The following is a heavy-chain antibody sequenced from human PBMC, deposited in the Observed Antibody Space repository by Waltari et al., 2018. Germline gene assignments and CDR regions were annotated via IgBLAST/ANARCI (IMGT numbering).Heavy chain of an antibody. Sequence: QVQLQESGPGLVKPSETLSLTCAVSGYSISSGYYWGWIRQPPGKGLEWIGSIYHSGSTYYNPSLKSRVTISLDTAKNQFSLKLSSVTAADTAVYYCARGIGYCSGGSCYSGSVSDYWGQGTLVTVSS. CDR3: ARGIGYCSGGSCYSGSVSDY. J-gene: IGHJ4*02. CDR1: GYSISSGYY. D-gene: IGHD2-15*01. V-gene: IGHV4-38-2*01. CDR2: IYHSGST.